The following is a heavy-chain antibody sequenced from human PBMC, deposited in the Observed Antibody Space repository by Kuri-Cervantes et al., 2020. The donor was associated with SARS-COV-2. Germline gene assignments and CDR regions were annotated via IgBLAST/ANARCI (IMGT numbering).Heavy chain of an antibody. Sequence: KVSCKGSGYSFTSYWIGWVRQMPGKGLEWMGIIYPGDSDTRYSPSFQGQVTISADKSISTAYLQWSSLKASDTAMYYCARQDGFVVVPAAWDAFDIWGQGTMVTVSS. D-gene: IGHD2-2*01. V-gene: IGHV5-51*01. CDR1: GYSFTSYW. J-gene: IGHJ3*02. CDR2: IYPGDSDT. CDR3: ARQDGFVVVPAAWDAFDI.